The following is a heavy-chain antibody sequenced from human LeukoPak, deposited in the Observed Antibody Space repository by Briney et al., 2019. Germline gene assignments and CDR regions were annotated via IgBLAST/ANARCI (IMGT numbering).Heavy chain of an antibody. CDR2: ISYSGTT. CDR1: GGSISSRPYY. D-gene: IGHD6-6*01. V-gene: IGHV4-39*07. Sequence: SETLSLTCTVSGGSISSRPYYWGWVRQPPGTGLEWIGTISYSGTTYYSPSLKSRVTISLDTSKNQFSLKLSSVTAADTAIYYCARDFSSSSTVYYYYYMDVWGKGTTVTVSS. CDR3: ARDFSSSSTVYYYYYMDV. J-gene: IGHJ6*03.